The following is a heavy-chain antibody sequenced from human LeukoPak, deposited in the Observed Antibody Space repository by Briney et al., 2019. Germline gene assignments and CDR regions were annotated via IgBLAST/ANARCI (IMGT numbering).Heavy chain of an antibody. J-gene: IGHJ5*02. CDR3: AKSPVVVTAIGVSWFDH. D-gene: IGHD2-21*02. Sequence: GGSLRLSCAASGFTFSSYAMSWVRQAPGKGREWVSAISGSGGSTYYADSVKGRFTISRDNSKNTLYLQMNSLRAEDTAVYYCAKSPVVVTAIGVSWFDHWGQGTLVTVSS. CDR1: GFTFSSYA. CDR2: ISGSGGST. V-gene: IGHV3-23*01.